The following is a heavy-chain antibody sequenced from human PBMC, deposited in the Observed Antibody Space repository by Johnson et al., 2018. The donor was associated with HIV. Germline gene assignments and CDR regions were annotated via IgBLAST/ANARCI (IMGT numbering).Heavy chain of an antibody. CDR2: IYSGGST. Sequence: VQLVESGGGLIQPGGSLRLSCAASGFTVSSNYMSWVRQAPGKGLEWVSVIYSGGSTYYADFVKGRFTISRENAKNSLYLQMNSLRAGDTAVYYCARGSGSSDAFDIWGQGTMVTVSS. D-gene: IGHD1-26*01. CDR1: GFTVSSNY. V-gene: IGHV3-66*01. CDR3: ARGSGSSDAFDI. J-gene: IGHJ3*02.